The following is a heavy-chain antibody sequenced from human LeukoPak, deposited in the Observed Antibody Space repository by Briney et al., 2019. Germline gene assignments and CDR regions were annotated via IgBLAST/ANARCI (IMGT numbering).Heavy chain of an antibody. CDR1: GFTFSSYG. Sequence: TGGSLRLSCAASGFTFSSYGMSWVRQAPGKGLEWVSAISGSGGSTYCADSVKGRFTISRDNSKNTLYLQMNSLRAEDTAVYYCAKVTSGSYYYYYYYMDVWGKGTTVTISS. CDR3: AKVTSGSYYYYYYYMDV. D-gene: IGHD3-10*01. J-gene: IGHJ6*03. CDR2: ISGSGGST. V-gene: IGHV3-23*01.